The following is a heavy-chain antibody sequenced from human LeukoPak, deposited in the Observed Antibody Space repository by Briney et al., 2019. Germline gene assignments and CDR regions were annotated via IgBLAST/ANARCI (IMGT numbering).Heavy chain of an antibody. D-gene: IGHD6-13*01. V-gene: IGHV4-30-4*01. CDR1: GGSISSGDYY. Sequence: SETLSLTCTVSGGSISSGDYYWSWIRQPPGKGLEWIGYIYYSGSTNYNPSLKSRVTISVDTSKNQFSLKLSSVTAADTAVYYCARQAAAGSGDGRHFDYWGQGTLVTVSS. CDR2: IYYSGST. J-gene: IGHJ4*02. CDR3: ARQAAAGSGDGRHFDY.